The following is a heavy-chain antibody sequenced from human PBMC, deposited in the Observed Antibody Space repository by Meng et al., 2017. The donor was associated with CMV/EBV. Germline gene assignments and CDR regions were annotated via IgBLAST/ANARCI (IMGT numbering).Heavy chain of an antibody. J-gene: IGHJ4*02. V-gene: IGHV4-34*01. CDR1: GGSFSGSY. CDR2: INHSGST. CDR3: ARGAIYCSGGSCYSGKSDY. D-gene: IGHD2-15*01. Sequence: SQTLSLTCAVYGGSFSGSYWSWIRQPPGKGLEWIGEINHSGSTNYNPSLKSRVTISVDTSKNQFSLKLSSVTAADTAVYYCARGAIYCSGGSCYSGKSDYWGQGTLVTVSS.